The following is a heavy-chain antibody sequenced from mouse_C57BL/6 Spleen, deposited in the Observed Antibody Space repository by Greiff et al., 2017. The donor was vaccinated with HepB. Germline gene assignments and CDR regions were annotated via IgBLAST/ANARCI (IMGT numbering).Heavy chain of an antibody. CDR1: GYTFTSYW. D-gene: IGHD1-1*01. CDR2: IDPSDSYT. CDR3: ARSEYYGSSSDV. J-gene: IGHJ1*03. V-gene: IGHV1-69*01. Sequence: LQPGAELVMPGASVKLSCKASGYTFTSYWMHWVKQRPGQGLEWIGEIDPSDSYTNYNQKFKGKSTLTVDKSSSTAYMQLSSLTSEDSAVYYCARSEYYGSSSDVWGTGTTVTVSS.